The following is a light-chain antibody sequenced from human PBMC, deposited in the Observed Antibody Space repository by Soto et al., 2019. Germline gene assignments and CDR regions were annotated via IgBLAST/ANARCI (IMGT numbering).Light chain of an antibody. CDR3: SSYAGSYTLV. J-gene: IGLJ2*01. Sequence: QSALTQPRSVSGSPGQSVTISCTGTSNDVGGYNFVSWYQQHPGKVPKLFIYDVSRRPSGVPDRFSGSKSGNTASLTISGLQGEDGADYYCSSYAGSYTLVFGGGTKLTVL. CDR2: DVS. V-gene: IGLV2-11*01. CDR1: SNDVGGYNF.